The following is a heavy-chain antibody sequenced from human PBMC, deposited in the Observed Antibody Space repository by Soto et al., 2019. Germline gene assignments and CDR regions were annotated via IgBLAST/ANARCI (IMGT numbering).Heavy chain of an antibody. CDR2: IYYSGST. D-gene: IGHD3-22*01. J-gene: IGHJ5*02. CDR3: ARHEPLNDYDSSGVWFDP. V-gene: IGHV4-59*08. Sequence: SETLSLTCTVSGGSISSYYWSWILQPPWKGLEWIGYIYYSGSTNYNPSLKSRVTISVDTSKNQFSLKLSSVTAADTAVYYCARHEPLNDYDSSGVWFDPWGQGTLVTVSS. CDR1: GGSISSYY.